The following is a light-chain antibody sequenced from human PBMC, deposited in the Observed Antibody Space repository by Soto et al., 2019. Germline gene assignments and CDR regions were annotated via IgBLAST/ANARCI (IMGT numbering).Light chain of an antibody. V-gene: IGKV3-11*01. J-gene: IGKJ5*01. Sequence: EIVLTQSPATLSLSPGERATLSCMASQSVSSYLAWYQQKPGQAPRLLIYDASNRATGIPARFSGSGSGTDFTLTVSRLEPEDFAVYYCQQYGSSVITFGQGTRLEIK. CDR1: QSVSSY. CDR3: QQYGSSVIT. CDR2: DAS.